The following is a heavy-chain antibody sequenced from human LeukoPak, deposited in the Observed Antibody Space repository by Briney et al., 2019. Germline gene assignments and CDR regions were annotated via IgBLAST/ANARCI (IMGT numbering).Heavy chain of an antibody. CDR3: ARGGGYYPIDY. D-gene: IGHD2-15*01. CDR2: LYSDGRT. CDR1: GFTVNSNY. V-gene: IGHV3-53*01. Sequence: GGSLRLSCAASGFTVNSNYMNWVRQAPGKGLEWVSVLYSDGRTYYADSVKGRFTISRDTSKNTLYLQVNSLRAEDTAVYYCARGGGYYPIDYWGQGTLVTVSP. J-gene: IGHJ4*02.